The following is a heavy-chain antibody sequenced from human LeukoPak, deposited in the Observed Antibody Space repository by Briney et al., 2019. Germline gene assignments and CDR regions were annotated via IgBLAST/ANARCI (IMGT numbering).Heavy chain of an antibody. CDR3: ARGSVGLWQNWFDP. CDR1: GYTFTSYG. V-gene: IGHV1-18*01. Sequence: ASVKVSCKASGYTFTSYGISWVRQAPGQGLEWMGWISAYSGNTNHAQKLQGRVTMTTDTSTSTAYMELRSLRSVDTAVYYCARGSVGLWQNWFDPWGQGTLVTVSS. J-gene: IGHJ5*02. CDR2: ISAYSGNT. D-gene: IGHD5-18*01.